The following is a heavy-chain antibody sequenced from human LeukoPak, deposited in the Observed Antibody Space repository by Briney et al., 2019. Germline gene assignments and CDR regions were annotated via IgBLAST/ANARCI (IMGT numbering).Heavy chain of an antibody. Sequence: TGGSLRLSCAASGFTFDDYAMHWVRQAPGKGLEWVSLISGDGGSTYYADSVKGRFTISRDNSKNSLYLQMNSLRTEDTALYYCAKGLSSGWYFSYFDYWGQGTLVTVSS. CDR2: ISGDGGST. V-gene: IGHV3-43*02. CDR3: AKGLSSGWYFSYFDY. D-gene: IGHD6-13*01. J-gene: IGHJ4*02. CDR1: GFTFDDYA.